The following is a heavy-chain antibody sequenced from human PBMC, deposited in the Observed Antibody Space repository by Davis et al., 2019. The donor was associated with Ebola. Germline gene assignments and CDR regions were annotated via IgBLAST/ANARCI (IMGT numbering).Heavy chain of an antibody. CDR2: IYHSGST. D-gene: IGHD2-15*01. V-gene: IGHV4-34*01. Sequence: SETLSLTCAVYGGSFSGYYWSWIRQPPGKGLEWIGEIYHSGSTNYNPSPKSRVTISVDKSKNQFSLKLSSVTAADTAVYYCARDLGGLGYCSGGSCYSVPYYWGQGTLVTVSS. CDR3: ARDLGGLGYCSGGSCYSVPYY. CDR1: GGSFSGYY. J-gene: IGHJ4*02.